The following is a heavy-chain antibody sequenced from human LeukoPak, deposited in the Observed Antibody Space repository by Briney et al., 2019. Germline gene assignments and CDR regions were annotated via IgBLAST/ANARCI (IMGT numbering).Heavy chain of an antibody. V-gene: IGHV4-59*08. CDR2: IYYSGST. CDR3: ARLYSSSLTPYYYYGMDV. CDR1: GGSLSSYY. J-gene: IGHJ6*02. D-gene: IGHD6-6*01. Sequence: SETLSLTCTVSGGSLSSYYWSWIRQPPGKGLEWIGYIYYSGSTNYNPSLKSRVTISVDTSKNQFSLKLSSVTAADTAVYYCARLYSSSLTPYYYYGMDVWGQGTTVTVSS.